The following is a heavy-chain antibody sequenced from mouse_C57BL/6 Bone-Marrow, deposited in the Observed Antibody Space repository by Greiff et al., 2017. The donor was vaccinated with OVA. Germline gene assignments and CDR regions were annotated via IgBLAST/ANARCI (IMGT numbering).Heavy chain of an antibody. D-gene: IGHD1-1*01. V-gene: IGHV1-69*01. CDR3: AREGYGSSYFDY. J-gene: IGHJ2*01. CDR2: IDPSDSYT. CDR1: GYTFTSYW. Sequence: QVQLQQSGAELVMPGASVKLSCKASGYTFTSYWMHWVKQRPGQGLEWIGEIDPSDSYTNYNQKFKGKSTLTVDKSTSTAYMQLSSLTSEDSAVYYCAREGYGSSYFDYWGQGTTLTVSS.